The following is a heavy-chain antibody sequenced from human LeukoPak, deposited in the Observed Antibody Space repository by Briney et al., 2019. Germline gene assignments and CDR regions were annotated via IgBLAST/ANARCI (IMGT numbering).Heavy chain of an antibody. Sequence: GGSLRLSCAASGFTFSSYRMSWVRQAPGKGLECVANIKQDGSEKYYVDSVKGRFTISRDNAKNSLYLQMNSLRAEDTAVYYCAREWWLRFDYWGQGTLVTVSS. V-gene: IGHV3-7*01. J-gene: IGHJ4*02. CDR1: GFTFSSYR. D-gene: IGHD5-12*01. CDR3: AREWWLRFDY. CDR2: IKQDGSEK.